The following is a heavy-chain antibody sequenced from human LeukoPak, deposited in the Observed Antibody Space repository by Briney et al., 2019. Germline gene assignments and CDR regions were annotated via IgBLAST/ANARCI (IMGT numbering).Heavy chain of an antibody. CDR1: GYTFTSYY. V-gene: IGHV1-46*01. CDR2: INPSGGST. J-gene: IGHJ5*02. CDR3: ARVVSKWNWRRGNWFDP. D-gene: IGHD6-19*01. Sequence: RGASVKVSCKASGYTFTSYYTHWVRQAPGQGLEWMGIINPSGGSTSYAQKFQGKVTMTRDTSTSTVYMELSSLRSEDTAVYYCARVVSKWNWRRGNWFDPWGQGTLVTVSS.